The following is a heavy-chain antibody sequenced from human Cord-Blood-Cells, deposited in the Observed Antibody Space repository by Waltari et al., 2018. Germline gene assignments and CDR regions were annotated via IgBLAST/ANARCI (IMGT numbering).Heavy chain of an antibody. D-gene: IGHD3-3*01. J-gene: IGHJ4*02. CDR3: AKDPGLRFLEWLLDY. V-gene: IGHV3-23*01. Sequence: EVQLLESGGGLVQPGGSLRVACAASGFTFRCYAMRWVRRAPGKGLEWVSAISGSGGSTYYADSVKGRFTISRDNSKNTLYLQMNSLRAEDTAVYYCAKDPGLRFLEWLLDYWGQGTLVTVSS. CDR2: ISGSGGST. CDR1: GFTFRCYA.